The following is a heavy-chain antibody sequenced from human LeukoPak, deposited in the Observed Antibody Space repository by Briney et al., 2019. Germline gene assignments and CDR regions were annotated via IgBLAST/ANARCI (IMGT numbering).Heavy chain of an antibody. CDR3: ARLGAYCSGGSCYHLYYYYMDV. Sequence: GGSLRLSCAASGFTFSSYWFHWVRQAPGKGLVWVSRINSDGSGTTYADSVKGRFTISRDNAKSTLFLQTNSLRAEDTAVYYCARLGAYCSGGSCYHLYYYYMDVWGKGTTVTISS. J-gene: IGHJ6*03. V-gene: IGHV3-74*01. CDR2: INSDGSGT. D-gene: IGHD2-15*01. CDR1: GFTFSSYW.